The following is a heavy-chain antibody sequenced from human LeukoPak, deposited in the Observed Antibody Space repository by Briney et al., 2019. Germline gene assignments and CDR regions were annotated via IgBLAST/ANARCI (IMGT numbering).Heavy chain of an antibody. CDR3: AKDYYDTNDNAFDI. Sequence: GGSLRLSCAASGFTFSSYWMSWVRQAPGKGLEWVANIKQDGSEKYYVDSVKGRFTISRDNAKNSLYLQMNSLRAEDTALYYCAKDYYDTNDNAFDIWGQGTMVTVSS. V-gene: IGHV3-7*03. D-gene: IGHD3-22*01. CDR2: IKQDGSEK. CDR1: GFTFSSYW. J-gene: IGHJ3*02.